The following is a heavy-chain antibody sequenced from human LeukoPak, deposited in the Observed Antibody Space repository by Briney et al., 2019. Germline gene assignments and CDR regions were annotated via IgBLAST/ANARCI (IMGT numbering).Heavy chain of an antibody. CDR1: GGTFSSYV. D-gene: IGHD3-22*01. V-gene: IGHV1-69*04. CDR3: ARAPPYYYDSSGYFDY. Sequence: GASVKVSCKASGGTFSSYVISWVRQAPGQGLEWMGRIIPILGIANYAQKFQGRVTITADKSTSTAYMELSSLRSEDTAVYYCARAPPYYYDSSGYFDYWGQGTLVTVSS. CDR2: IIPILGIA. J-gene: IGHJ4*02.